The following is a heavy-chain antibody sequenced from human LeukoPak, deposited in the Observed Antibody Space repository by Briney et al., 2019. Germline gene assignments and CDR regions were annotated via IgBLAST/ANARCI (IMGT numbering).Heavy chain of an antibody. CDR2: IYSGGST. CDR3: ARDRGGIAVAY. J-gene: IGHJ4*02. V-gene: IGHV3-53*01. Sequence: GGSLRLSCAASGFTVSSNYMSWVRQAPGKGLEWVSIIYSGGSTYYADSVKGRFTISRDNSKNTLYPQMNSLRAEDTAVYYCARDRGGIAVAYWGQGTLVTVSS. CDR1: GFTVSSNY. D-gene: IGHD6-19*01.